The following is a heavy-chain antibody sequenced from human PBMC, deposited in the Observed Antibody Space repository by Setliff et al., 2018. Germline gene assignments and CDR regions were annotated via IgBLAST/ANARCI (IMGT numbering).Heavy chain of an antibody. CDR3: ARHQFVGGYYGSVTYRHFDY. CDR2: IYYSGTA. D-gene: IGHD3-10*01. CDR1: GGSISSSSYQ. V-gene: IGHV4-39*01. J-gene: IGHJ4*01. Sequence: SETLSLTCTVSGGSISSSSYQWGWVRQTPGKGLEWIGSIYYSGTAYYNPPLKSRVTISVDTSKNQFSLQVTSVTATDTAIYYCARHQFVGGYYGSVTYRHFDYWGQESWSPLL.